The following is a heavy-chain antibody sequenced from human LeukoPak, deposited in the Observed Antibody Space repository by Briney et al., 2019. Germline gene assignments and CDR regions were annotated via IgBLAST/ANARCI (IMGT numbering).Heavy chain of an antibody. CDR1: GYTFTSYA. Sequence: ASVKVSCKASGYTFTSYAMHWVRQAPGQGLEWMGIINPSGGSTSYAQKFQGRVTMSRDTSTSTVYMELSSLRSEDTAVYYCARDPSNTSGWYIYFDYWGQGALVTVSS. V-gene: IGHV1-46*01. CDR2: INPSGGST. D-gene: IGHD6-19*01. CDR3: ARDPSNTSGWYIYFDY. J-gene: IGHJ4*02.